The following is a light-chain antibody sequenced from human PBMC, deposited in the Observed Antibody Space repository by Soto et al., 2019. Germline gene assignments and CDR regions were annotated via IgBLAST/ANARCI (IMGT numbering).Light chain of an antibody. CDR2: GNS. V-gene: IGLV1-40*01. Sequence: QSVLTQPPSVSGAPGQRVTISCTGSSSNIGAGYDVHWYQQLPGTAPKLLIYGNSNRPSGVPDRFSGSKSGTSASLAITGLQAEDEADYYCQSYDSSWSRVFGGGTKVTVL. CDR3: QSYDSSWSRV. J-gene: IGLJ2*01. CDR1: SSNIGAGYD.